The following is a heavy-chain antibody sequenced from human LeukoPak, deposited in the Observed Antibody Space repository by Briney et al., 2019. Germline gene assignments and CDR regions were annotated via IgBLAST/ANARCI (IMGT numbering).Heavy chain of an antibody. CDR3: ARVRVGWFDP. V-gene: IGHV4-59*01. CDR2: IYYSGST. Sequence: PSETLSLTCTVSGGSINSYYWSWIRQPPGKGLEWIGYIYYSGSTNYNPSLKSRVTISVDTSKNQFSLKLSSVTAADTAVYYCARVRVGWFDPWGQGTLVTVSS. CDR1: GGSINSYY. J-gene: IGHJ5*02.